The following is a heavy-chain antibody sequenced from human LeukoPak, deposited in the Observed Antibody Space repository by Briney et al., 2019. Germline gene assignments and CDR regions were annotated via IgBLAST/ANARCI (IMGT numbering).Heavy chain of an antibody. D-gene: IGHD6-19*01. J-gene: IGHJ4*02. CDR1: GGSITSSIYY. CDR2: IYYSGST. Sequence: PSETLSLACTVSGGSITSSIYYWGWIRQPPGKGLEWIGSIYYSGSTYYNPSLKSRVTISVDTSKNQFSLKLSSVTAADTAVYYCARRDSSGVVPRWDYWGQGTLVTVSS. V-gene: IGHV4-39*01. CDR3: ARRDSSGVVPRWDY.